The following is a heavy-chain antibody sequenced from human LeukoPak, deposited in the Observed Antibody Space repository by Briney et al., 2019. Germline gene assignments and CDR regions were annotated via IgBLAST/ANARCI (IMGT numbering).Heavy chain of an antibody. CDR2: ISLSGLT. V-gene: IGHV4-4*02. Sequence: TSETLSLTCGVSGGSISSTNWWSWVRQPPGQGLEWIGEISLSGLTNYNPSLKSRVTISVDTSKNQFSLKLSSVTAADTAVYYCARTGATMVRGVIPEYYFDYWGQGTLVTVSS. CDR3: ARTGATMVRGVIPEYYFDY. CDR1: GGSISSTNW. D-gene: IGHD3-10*01. J-gene: IGHJ4*02.